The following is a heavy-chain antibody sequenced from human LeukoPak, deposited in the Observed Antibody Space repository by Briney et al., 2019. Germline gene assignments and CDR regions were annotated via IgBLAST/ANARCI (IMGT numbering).Heavy chain of an antibody. CDR2: ISYDGSNK. D-gene: IGHD3-22*01. CDR1: GFSFNTYG. Sequence: GGSLRLSCAASGFSFNTYGMHWVRQGPGKGLEWVAVISYDGSNKWYADSVKGRFTISRDNSKNTLYLQMNSLRPEDTAVYFCAKDLNTYRYDSRDLQHWGRGILVTVSS. CDR3: AKDLNTYRYDSRDLQH. J-gene: IGHJ1*01. V-gene: IGHV3-30*18.